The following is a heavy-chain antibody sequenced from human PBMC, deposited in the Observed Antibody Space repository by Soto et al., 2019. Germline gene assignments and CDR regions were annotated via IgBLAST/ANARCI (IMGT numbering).Heavy chain of an antibody. V-gene: IGHV3-74*03. CDR1: GFSLSDYW. CDR3: VRAPQQRPIDF. CDR2: VSVNGRDT. D-gene: IGHD6-19*01. J-gene: IGHJ4*01. Sequence: HPGGSLRLSCAASGFSLSDYWMHWVRQVPGKGLLWVSRVSVNGRDTTYADSVKGRFTISRDNAKNTLYLQMDSLRAEDTAVYYCVRAPQQRPIDFWGPGSLVTVSS.